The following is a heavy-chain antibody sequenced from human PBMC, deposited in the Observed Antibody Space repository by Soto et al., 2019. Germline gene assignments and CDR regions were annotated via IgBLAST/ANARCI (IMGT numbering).Heavy chain of an antibody. CDR2: IGTAGDT. CDR1: GFTFSSYD. Sequence: GGSLRLSCAASGFTFSSYDMHWVRQATGKGLEWVSTIGTAGDTYYPGSVKGQFTISRENAKNSLYLQMNSLRAGDTAVYYCARGVTMVRGVIIDWFDPWGQGTLVTVSS. V-gene: IGHV3-13*04. J-gene: IGHJ5*02. D-gene: IGHD3-10*01. CDR3: ARGVTMVRGVIIDWFDP.